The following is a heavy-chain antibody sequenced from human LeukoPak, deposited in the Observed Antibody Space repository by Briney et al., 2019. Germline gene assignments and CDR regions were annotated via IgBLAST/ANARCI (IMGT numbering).Heavy chain of an antibody. D-gene: IGHD2-21*02. CDR1: GFTFNRCW. V-gene: IGHV3-7*01. Sequence: GGSLRLSCVVSGFTFNRCWMNWVRQAPAKGLEWVAHINPDGRDTYYVDSVKGRFTISRDNAQNSMYLQMNSLRVEDTAVYYCTSWGDTTAEYFQRWGQGTLVTVSS. J-gene: IGHJ1*01. CDR2: INPDGRDT. CDR3: TSWGDTTAEYFQR.